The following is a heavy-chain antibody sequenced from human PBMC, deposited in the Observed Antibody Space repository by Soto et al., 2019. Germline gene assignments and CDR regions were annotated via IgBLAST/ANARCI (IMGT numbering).Heavy chain of an antibody. CDR2: ISGSGVST. D-gene: IGHD3-22*01. CDR3: AKSPGMYYYDSSGYYHYDY. Sequence: GASLRLSCVASGFTFRSYAMSLVRQAPGKGLEWVSAISGSGVSTYYADSVKGRFTISRDNSKNTLYLQMNSLRAEDTAVYYCAKSPGMYYYDSSGYYHYDYWGQGT. V-gene: IGHV3-23*01. CDR1: GFTFRSYA. J-gene: IGHJ4*02.